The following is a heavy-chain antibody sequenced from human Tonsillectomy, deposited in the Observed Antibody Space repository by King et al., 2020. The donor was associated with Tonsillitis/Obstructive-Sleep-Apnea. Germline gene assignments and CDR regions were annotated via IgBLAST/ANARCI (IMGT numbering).Heavy chain of an antibody. J-gene: IGHJ6*03. V-gene: IGHV4-59*08. CDR2: IYYSGNT. CDR1: GGSISSYF. D-gene: IGHD4-23*01. CDR3: ARLRGWQPYYNYYMDV. Sequence: QLQESGPALVKPSETLSLTCTVSGGSISSYFWSWIRPPPGKGLEWLGCIYYSGNTNYNPSLKSRVTISVDTSKTQFSLKLNSVTAADTAVYYFARLRGWQPYYNYYMDVWGKGTTVTVSS.